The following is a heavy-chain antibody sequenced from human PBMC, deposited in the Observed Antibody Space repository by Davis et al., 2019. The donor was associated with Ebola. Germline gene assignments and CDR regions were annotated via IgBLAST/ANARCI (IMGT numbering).Heavy chain of an antibody. Sequence: PGGSLRLSCAASGFTFSSYSMNWVRQAPGKGLEWVSSISSSSSYIYYADSVKGRFTISRDNAKNSLYLQMNSLRAEDTAVYYCAREFRIVGATDYFDYWGQGTLVTVSS. CDR3: AREFRIVGATDYFDY. CDR1: GFTFSSYS. V-gene: IGHV3-21*01. CDR2: ISSSSSYI. J-gene: IGHJ4*02. D-gene: IGHD1-26*01.